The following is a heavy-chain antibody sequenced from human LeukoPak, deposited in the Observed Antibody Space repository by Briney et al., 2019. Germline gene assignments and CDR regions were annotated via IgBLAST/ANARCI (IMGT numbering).Heavy chain of an antibody. J-gene: IGHJ4*02. CDR2: INHSGST. V-gene: IGHV4-34*01. CDR1: GGSFSGYY. D-gene: IGHD2-15*01. Sequence: SETLSLTCDVYGGSFSGYYWSWIRQPPGKGLEWIGEINHSGSTNYNPSLKSRVTISVDTSKSQFSVKLSSVTAADTAVYYCARVWGYCSGGSCYRGYYFDYWGQGTLVTVSS. CDR3: ARVWGYCSGGSCYRGYYFDY.